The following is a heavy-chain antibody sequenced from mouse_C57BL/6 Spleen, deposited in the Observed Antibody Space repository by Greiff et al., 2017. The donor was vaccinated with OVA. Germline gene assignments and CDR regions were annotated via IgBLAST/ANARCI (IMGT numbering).Heavy chain of an antibody. D-gene: IGHD2-4*01. J-gene: IGHJ4*01. CDR3: ARDYDYDGEYDAMDY. CDR2: ISYSVST. Sequence: EVKLMESGPGMVKPSQSLSLTCTVTGYSITSGYDWHWIRHFPGNKLEWMGYISYSVSTNYNPSLKSRISITHDTSKNHFFLKLKSVTTEDTATYYCARDYDYDGEYDAMDYWGQGTSVTVSS. CDR1: GYSITSGYD. V-gene: IGHV3-1*01.